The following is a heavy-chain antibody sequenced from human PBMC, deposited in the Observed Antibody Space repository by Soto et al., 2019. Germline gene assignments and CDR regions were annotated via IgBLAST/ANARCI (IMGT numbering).Heavy chain of an antibody. V-gene: IGHV4-59*01. J-gene: IGHJ5*02. Sequence: SETLSLSATVSGGSISSYDLILIRQPPGKGVKWIGYIYYSGSTNYNPSLKSRVTISVDTSKNQFSLKLSSVTAADTAVYYCARVWGYCSSTSCYTGSWFDPWGQGTLVTVS. CDR1: GGSISSYD. D-gene: IGHD2-2*02. CDR2: IYYSGST. CDR3: ARVWGYCSSTSCYTGSWFDP.